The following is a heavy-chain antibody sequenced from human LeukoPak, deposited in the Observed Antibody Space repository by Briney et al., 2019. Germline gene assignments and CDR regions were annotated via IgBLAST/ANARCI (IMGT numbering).Heavy chain of an antibody. CDR2: ISAYNGNT. CDR1: GYTFTSYG. J-gene: IGHJ4*02. D-gene: IGHD3-16*02. Sequence: ASVKVSCKASGYTFTSYGISWVRQAPGQGLEWMGWISAYNGNTNYAQKLQGRVTMTTDTSTSTAYMELRSLRSDDTAVYYCARTSYDCVWGSYRLFVYWGQGTLVTVSS. CDR3: ARTSYDCVWGSYRLFVY. V-gene: IGHV1-18*01.